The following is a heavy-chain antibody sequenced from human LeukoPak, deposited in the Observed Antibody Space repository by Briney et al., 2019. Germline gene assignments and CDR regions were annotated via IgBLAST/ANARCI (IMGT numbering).Heavy chain of an antibody. CDR3: ANHRGYSYKYDMDV. V-gene: IGHV3-23*01. CDR1: GFTFSSHA. D-gene: IGHD5-18*01. Sequence: GGSLRLSCAASGFTFSSHAMSWVRQAPGKGLEWVSVISNSGAGTYYADSVKGRFTISRDNSKNTLRLQMNSLRAEDTAVYYCANHRGYSYKYDMDVWGQGTTVTVSS. CDR2: ISNSGAGT. J-gene: IGHJ6*02.